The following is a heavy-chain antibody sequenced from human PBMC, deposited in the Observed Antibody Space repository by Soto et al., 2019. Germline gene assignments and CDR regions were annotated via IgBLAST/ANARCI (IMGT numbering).Heavy chain of an antibody. V-gene: IGHV1-18*01. Sequence: QVQLVQSGAEVKKPGASVKVSCKPSGYTFTNFGLSWVRQAPGQGLEWMGWISAYNGNTNYAQHFQGRVTMTTVTSASTAYMELRSLRSDDTAAYYCARGVIPIDYLGQGTLVTVSS. J-gene: IGHJ4*02. D-gene: IGHD2-21*01. CDR2: ISAYNGNT. CDR1: GYTFTNFG. CDR3: ARGVIPIDY.